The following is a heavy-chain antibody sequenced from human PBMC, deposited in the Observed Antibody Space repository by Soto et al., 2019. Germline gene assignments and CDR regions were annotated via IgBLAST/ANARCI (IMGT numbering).Heavy chain of an antibody. V-gene: IGHV3-23*01. CDR3: AKRQGTGLAAKNFDF. CDR1: GFPGSNHD. D-gene: IGHD2-15*01. CDR2: ISDGGDLI. J-gene: IGHJ4*02. Sequence: GGSLRLSGAASGFPGSNHDMSWVRQAPGKGLEWVSGISDGGDLIYYADSVKGRFSMSRDNSENMLYLQMTNLRAEDTAIYFCAKRQGTGLAAKNFDFWGQGTLVTVSS.